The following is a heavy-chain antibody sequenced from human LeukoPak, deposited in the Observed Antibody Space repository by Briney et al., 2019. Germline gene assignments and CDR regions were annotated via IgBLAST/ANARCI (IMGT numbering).Heavy chain of an antibody. V-gene: IGHV3-7*01. Sequence: GGSLRLSCVACGFNLNSRWMHWVRHAPGKALGWVDNIKEDGSEKNYADSVKGRFSIYRDNAENSLYLQMNSLRVEDTAVYYCAREYWYFDLWGRGTLVTVSS. CDR2: IKEDGSEK. CDR3: AREYWYFDL. J-gene: IGHJ2*01. CDR1: GFNLNSRW.